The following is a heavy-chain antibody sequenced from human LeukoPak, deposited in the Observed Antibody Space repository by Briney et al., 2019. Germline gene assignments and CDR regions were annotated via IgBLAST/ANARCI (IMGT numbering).Heavy chain of an antibody. CDR1: GDSISVYY. CDR2: NHHSGRT. Sequence: SETLSLTCTVSGDSISVYYWSWIRQPPGKTLEWIAYNHHSGRTEYKPSLRSQSTMSVLMSKSQVSLKLSSVSAAGEVMYYCASEGYDSSGYYLDYWGQGTLVTVA. D-gene: IGHD3-22*01. V-gene: IGHV4-59*01. J-gene: IGHJ4*02. CDR3: ASEGYDSSGYYLDY.